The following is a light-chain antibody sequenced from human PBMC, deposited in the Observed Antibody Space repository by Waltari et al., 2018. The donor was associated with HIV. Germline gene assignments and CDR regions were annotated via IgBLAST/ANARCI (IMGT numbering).Light chain of an antibody. V-gene: IGKV3-11*01. CDR2: DAS. J-gene: IGKJ2*01. Sequence: EIVFTQSPATLSLSPGERVTLSCRASQSVNTYLVWYQQKIGQGPRLLIYDASNRATGIPARFSGSGSGTDFTLTISSLEPEDSAVYYCQQRSNWPRYTFGQGTKLEIK. CDR3: QQRSNWPRYT. CDR1: QSVNTY.